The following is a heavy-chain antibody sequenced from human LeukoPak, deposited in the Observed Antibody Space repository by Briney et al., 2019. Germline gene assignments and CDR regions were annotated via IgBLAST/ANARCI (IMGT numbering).Heavy chain of an antibody. J-gene: IGHJ4*02. CDR1: GFTFSNYV. Sequence: GGSLRLSCVASGFTFSNYVMAWVGQAPGKGLEYVSSLIGNGDSTYYADSVKGRFTISRDNSKNTLYLQMNSLRAEDTAIYYCAKGSKGTYDYWGQGTLVTVSS. CDR2: LIGNGDST. V-gene: IGHV3-23*01. CDR3: AKGSKGTYDY.